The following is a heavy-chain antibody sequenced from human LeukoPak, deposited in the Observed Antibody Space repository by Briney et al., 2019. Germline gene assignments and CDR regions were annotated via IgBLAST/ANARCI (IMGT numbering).Heavy chain of an antibody. J-gene: IGHJ4*02. D-gene: IGHD3-10*01. CDR3: AKAPTTMVRGARLSVYYFDY. Sequence: PGGSLRLSCAASGFTFSSYAMSWVRQAPGKGLEWVSAISGSGGSTYYADSVKGRFTISRDNSKNTLYLQMNSLRAEDTAVYYCAKAPTTMVRGARLSVYYFDYWGQGTLVTVSS. V-gene: IGHV3-23*01. CDR2: ISGSGGST. CDR1: GFTFSSYA.